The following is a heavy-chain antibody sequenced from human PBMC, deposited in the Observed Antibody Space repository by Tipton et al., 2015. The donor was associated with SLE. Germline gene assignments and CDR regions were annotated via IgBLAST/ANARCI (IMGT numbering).Heavy chain of an antibody. J-gene: IGHJ6*02. V-gene: IGHV4-34*01. D-gene: IGHD2-21*01. CDR1: GGSFSGYY. Sequence: TLSLTCGVSGGSFSGYYWSWIRQTPSKGLEWIGEIKHSGSTNYNPSLKSRVTMSVDTSKTQVSLKLSSVTAADTAVYYCARGRQLVVGIPGGRYYGFDVGGQGITVIVS. CDR3: ARGRQLVVGIPGGRYYGFDV. CDR2: IKHSGST.